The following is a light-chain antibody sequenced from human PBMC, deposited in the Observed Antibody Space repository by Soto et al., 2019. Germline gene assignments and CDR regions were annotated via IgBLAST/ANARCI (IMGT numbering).Light chain of an antibody. CDR1: QRVSSHS. V-gene: IGKV3-20*01. CDR2: GAS. Sequence: EIVLTQSPGTLSLSPGERATLSCRASQRVSSHSLAWYQQKPGQAPRTLIYGASSRATGIPDRFSASGSGTDFTLTISRLEHEDFGVYYCHHYPRSSWTFGQGTKVEVK. CDR3: HHYPRSSWT. J-gene: IGKJ1*01.